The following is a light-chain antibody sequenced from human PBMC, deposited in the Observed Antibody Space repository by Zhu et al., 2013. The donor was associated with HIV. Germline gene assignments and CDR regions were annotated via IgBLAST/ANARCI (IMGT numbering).Light chain of an antibody. J-gene: IGKJ1*01. CDR3: QRFGSSVTWT. V-gene: IGKV3-20*01. CDR1: QTVSYRH. CDR2: GSS. Sequence: EIVLMQSPGSLSLSRGESATLSCRASQTVSYRHIAWYHQKPGQPPRLLLYGSSNRAPGIPDRFSGSGSGTDFTLTITGLEPEDIGMYFCQRFGSSVTWTFGQGTNLEIK.